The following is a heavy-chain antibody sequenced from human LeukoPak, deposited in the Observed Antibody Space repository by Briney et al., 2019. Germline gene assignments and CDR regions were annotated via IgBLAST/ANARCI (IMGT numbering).Heavy chain of an antibody. CDR3: AIPSGVYDPGY. V-gene: IGHV3-48*01. D-gene: IGHD5/OR15-5a*01. CDR2: ISSSSSTI. J-gene: IGHJ4*02. CDR1: GFTFSSYS. Sequence: PGGSLRLSCAASGFTFSSYSMNWVRQAPGKGLEWVSYISSSSSTIYYADSVKGRFTISRDNAKNSLYLQMNSLRAEDTAVYYCAIPSGVYDPGYWGQGTLVTVSS.